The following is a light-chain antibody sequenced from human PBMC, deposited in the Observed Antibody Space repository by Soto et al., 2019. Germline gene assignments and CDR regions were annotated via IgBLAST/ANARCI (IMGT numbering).Light chain of an antibody. J-gene: IGLJ2*01. CDR2: EVS. CDR1: SSDVGAYNY. CDR3: SSYAGSNTVV. V-gene: IGLV2-8*01. Sequence: QSALTQPPSASGSPGQSVTISCTGTSSDVGAYNYVSWYQQHPGKAPKLMIYEVSKRPSGVPDRFSGSKSGNTASLTVSGLQAEDEADYYCSSYAGSNTVVFGGGTKLPVL.